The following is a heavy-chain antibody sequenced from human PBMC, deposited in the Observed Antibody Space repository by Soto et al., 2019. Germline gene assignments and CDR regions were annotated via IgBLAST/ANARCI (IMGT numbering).Heavy chain of an antibody. V-gene: IGHV3-23*01. D-gene: IGHD2-15*01. CDR2: ISGSGGST. J-gene: IGHJ6*02. Sequence: GGSLRLSCAASGFTFSSYAMSWVRQAPGKGLEWVSAISGSGGSTYYADSVKGRFTISRDNSKNTLYLQMNSLRAEDTAVYYCAKDDCSGGSCPLGNYYYGMDVWGQGTTVTVSS. CDR3: AKDDCSGGSCPLGNYYYGMDV. CDR1: GFTFSSYA.